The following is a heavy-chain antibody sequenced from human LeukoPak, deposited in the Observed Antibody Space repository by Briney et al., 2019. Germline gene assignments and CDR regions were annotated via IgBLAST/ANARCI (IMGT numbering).Heavy chain of an antibody. CDR3: ARVVRVYSYYYYYMDV. Sequence: GGSLRLSCAASGFTFSSYAMHWVRQAPGKGLEWVAVISYDGSNKYYADSVKGRFTISRDNSKNTLYLQMNSLRAEDTAVYYCARVVRVYSYYYYYMDVWGKGTTVTVSS. CDR2: ISYDGSNK. CDR1: GFTFSSYA. J-gene: IGHJ6*03. D-gene: IGHD3-10*02. V-gene: IGHV3-30-3*01.